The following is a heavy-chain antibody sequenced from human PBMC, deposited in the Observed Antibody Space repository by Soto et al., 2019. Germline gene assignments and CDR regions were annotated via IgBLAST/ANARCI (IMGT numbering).Heavy chain of an antibody. CDR3: ARMDYDSSCYSDY. J-gene: IGHJ4*02. V-gene: IGHV3-33*01. CDR2: IWYDGSNK. Sequence: AGGSLRLSCAASGFTFSSYGMHWVRQAPGKGLEWVAVIWYDGSNKYYADSVKGRFTISRDNSKNTLYLQMNSLRAEDTAVYYCARMDYDSSCYSDYWGQGTLVTVSS. CDR1: GFTFSSYG. D-gene: IGHD3-22*01.